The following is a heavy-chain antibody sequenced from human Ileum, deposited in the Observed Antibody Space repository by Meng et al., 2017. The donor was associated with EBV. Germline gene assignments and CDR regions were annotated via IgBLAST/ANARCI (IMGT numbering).Heavy chain of an antibody. J-gene: IGHJ4*02. Sequence: QPGGSLGLSCAASGFTFSSYWMHWVRQGPGMGLEWISRISNDVSTTNYADSVKGRFTISRDNAKNTLYLQMNSLRAEDTAIYYCLSGYCSGGGCSSLVWGYWGQGTLVTVSS. V-gene: IGHV3-74*01. CDR1: GFTFSSYW. D-gene: IGHD2-15*01. CDR2: ISNDVSTT. CDR3: LSGYCSGGGCSSLVWGY.